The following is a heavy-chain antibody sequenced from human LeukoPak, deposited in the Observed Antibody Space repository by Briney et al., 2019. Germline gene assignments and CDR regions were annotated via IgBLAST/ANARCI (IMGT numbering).Heavy chain of an antibody. Sequence: GGSLRLSCAASGFNFSGYSMTWVRQAPGKGLEWVSSISSSSSYIYYADSVKGQFTISRDNAKNSLYLQMNSLRAEGTAVYYCARDSYSSSLEPWGQGTLVTVSS. V-gene: IGHV3-21*01. CDR1: GFNFSGYS. CDR3: ARDSYSSSLEP. D-gene: IGHD6-13*01. CDR2: ISSSSSYI. J-gene: IGHJ5*02.